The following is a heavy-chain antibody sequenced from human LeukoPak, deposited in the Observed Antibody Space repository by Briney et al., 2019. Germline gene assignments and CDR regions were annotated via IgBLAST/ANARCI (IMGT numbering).Heavy chain of an antibody. D-gene: IGHD3-10*01. CDR2: IYHSGST. J-gene: IGHJ6*02. Sequence: SETLSLTCTVSGGSISSGSYYWSWIRQPPGKGLEWTGYIYHSGSTYYNPSLKSRVTISVDRSKNQFSLKLSSVTAADTAVYYCARGSGSKTLGYYYYGMDVWGQGTTVTVSS. CDR3: ARGSGSKTLGYYYYGMDV. V-gene: IGHV4-30-2*01. CDR1: GGSISSGSYY.